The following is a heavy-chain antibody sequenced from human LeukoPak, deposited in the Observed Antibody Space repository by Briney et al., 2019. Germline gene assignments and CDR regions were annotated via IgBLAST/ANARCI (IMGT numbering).Heavy chain of an antibody. V-gene: IGHV4-30-2*01. J-gene: IGHJ6*02. CDR1: GGSISSGGYS. Sequence: SKTLSLTCAVSGGSISSGGYSWSWIRQPPGKGLEWIGYIYHSGSTYYNPSLKSRVTISVDRSKNQFSLKLSSVTAADTAVYYCARGPMEAYYYYGMDVWGQGTTVTVSS. D-gene: IGHD3-10*01. CDR3: ARGPMEAYYYYGMDV. CDR2: IYHSGST.